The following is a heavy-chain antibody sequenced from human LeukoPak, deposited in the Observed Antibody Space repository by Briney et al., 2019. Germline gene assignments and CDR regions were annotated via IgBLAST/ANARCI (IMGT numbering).Heavy chain of an antibody. CDR3: AREGDSWYGDYFDY. CDR2: ISYDGSNN. Sequence: GGSLRLSCAASGFTFSSYAMHWVRPAPGKGLEWVAVISYDGSNNYYADSVKGRFTISRDNSKNTLYLQMNSLRAEDTAVYYCAREGDSWYGDYFDYWGQGTLVTVSS. V-gene: IGHV3-30*04. CDR1: GFTFSSYA. D-gene: IGHD6-13*01. J-gene: IGHJ4*02.